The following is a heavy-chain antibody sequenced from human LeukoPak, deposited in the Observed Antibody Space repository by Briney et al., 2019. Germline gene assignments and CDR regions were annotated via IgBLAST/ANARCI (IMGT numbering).Heavy chain of an antibody. V-gene: IGHV3-30-3*01. CDR2: ISYDGSNK. D-gene: IGHD1-26*01. CDR3: ASGEYSGSYLDY. Sequence: GRSLRLSCAASGFTFSSYAMHWVRQAPGKGLEWVAVISYDGSNKYYADSVKGRFTISRDNSKNTLYLQMNSLRAEDTAVYYCASGEYSGSYLDYWGQGTLVTVSS. J-gene: IGHJ4*02. CDR1: GFTFSSYA.